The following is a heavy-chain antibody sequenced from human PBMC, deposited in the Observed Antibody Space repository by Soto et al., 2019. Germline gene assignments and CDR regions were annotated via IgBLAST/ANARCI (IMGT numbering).Heavy chain of an antibody. J-gene: IGHJ5*02. D-gene: IGHD3-9*01. Sequence: ASVKVSCKASGGTFSSYAISWVRQAPGQGLEWMGGIIPIFGTANYAQKFQGRVTITADESTSTAYMELSSLRSEDTAVYYCARTANFDWLLGSMNLWGQGTLVTVSS. V-gene: IGHV1-69*13. CDR1: GGTFSSYA. CDR3: ARTANFDWLLGSMNL. CDR2: IIPIFGTA.